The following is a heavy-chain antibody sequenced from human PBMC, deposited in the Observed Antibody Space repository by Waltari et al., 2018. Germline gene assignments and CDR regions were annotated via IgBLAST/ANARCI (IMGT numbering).Heavy chain of an antibody. J-gene: IGHJ4*02. V-gene: IGHV1-2*06. D-gene: IGHD2-15*01. CDR1: GYTFSCSY. CDR3: AAKGVVLPATYDY. CDR2: IDPNSGGT. Sequence: QVQLVQSGAEVKKPGASVKVSCKASGYTFSCSYLHWVRQAPGQGLEWMGRIDPNSGGTDYARKFAGRVSMTRDTSISTAYVELSSLRSDDTAVYYCAAKGVVLPATYDYWGQGTLVTVSS.